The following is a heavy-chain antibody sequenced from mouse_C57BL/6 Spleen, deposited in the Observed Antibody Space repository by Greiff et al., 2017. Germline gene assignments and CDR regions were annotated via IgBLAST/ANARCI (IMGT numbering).Heavy chain of an antibody. J-gene: IGHJ1*03. D-gene: IGHD3-2*02. CDR3: ARRLIDWYFEV. Sequence: VQLQQSGPELVKPGASVKISCKASGYTFTDYYMNWVKQSHGKSLEWIGDINPNNGGTSYNQKFKGKATLTVDKSSSTAYMELRSLTSEDSAVYYCARRLIDWYFEVWGTGTTVTVSS. V-gene: IGHV1-26*01. CDR2: INPNNGGT. CDR1: GYTFTDYY.